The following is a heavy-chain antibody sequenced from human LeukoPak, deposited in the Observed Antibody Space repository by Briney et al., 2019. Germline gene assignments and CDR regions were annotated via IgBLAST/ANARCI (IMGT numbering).Heavy chain of an antibody. CDR2: IYYSGST. CDR3: ARVSHCSGGSCYPKFVD. Sequence: SQTLSLTCTVSGGSISSSSYYWGWIRQPPGKGLEWIGYIYYSGSTNYNPSLKSRVTISVDTSKNQFSLKLSSVTAADTAVYYCARVSHCSGGSCYPKFVDWGQGTLVTVSS. D-gene: IGHD2-15*01. J-gene: IGHJ4*02. V-gene: IGHV4-61*05. CDR1: GGSISSSSYY.